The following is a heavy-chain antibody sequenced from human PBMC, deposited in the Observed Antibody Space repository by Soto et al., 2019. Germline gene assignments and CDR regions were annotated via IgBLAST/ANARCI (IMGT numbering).Heavy chain of an antibody. CDR3: ARYGGYRGYDYSNWFDP. D-gene: IGHD5-12*01. V-gene: IGHV1-69*12. CDR1: GGTFSSYA. Sequence: QVQLVQSGAEVKKPGSSVKVSCKASGGTFSSYAISWVRQAPGQGLEWMGGIIPIFGTANYAQKFQGRVTITAXXSXSXXYMELSSLRSEDTAVYYCARYGGYRGYDYSNWFDPWGQGTLVTVSS. CDR2: IIPIFGTA. J-gene: IGHJ5*02.